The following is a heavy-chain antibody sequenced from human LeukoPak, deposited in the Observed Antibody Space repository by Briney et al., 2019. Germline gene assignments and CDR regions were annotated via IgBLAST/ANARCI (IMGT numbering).Heavy chain of an antibody. CDR3: ASQPAAADVDY. CDR1: GFTVSSNY. Sequence: PGGSLRLSCAASGFTVSSNYMSWVRQAPGKGLEWVSVIYSGGSTYYADSVKGRFTISRDNSKNTLYLQMNSLRADDTGVYYCASQPAAADVDYWGQGTLVTVSS. V-gene: IGHV3-53*01. J-gene: IGHJ4*02. CDR2: IYSGGST. D-gene: IGHD2-2*01.